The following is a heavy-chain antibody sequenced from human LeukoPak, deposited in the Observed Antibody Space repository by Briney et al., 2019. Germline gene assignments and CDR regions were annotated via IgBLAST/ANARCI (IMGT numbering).Heavy chain of an antibody. CDR2: IYYSGST. CDR1: GDSIRRDNYY. V-gene: IGHV4-39*07. J-gene: IGHJ5*02. CDR3: ARGYDFENWFDP. Sequence: SETLSLTCTVSGDSIRRDNYYWGWIRQPPGKGLEWMGSIYYSGSTYYNPSLKSRVSISVDPSKSQFSLKLSSVTAADTAVYYCARGYDFENWFDPWGQGTLVTVSS. D-gene: IGHD3-3*01.